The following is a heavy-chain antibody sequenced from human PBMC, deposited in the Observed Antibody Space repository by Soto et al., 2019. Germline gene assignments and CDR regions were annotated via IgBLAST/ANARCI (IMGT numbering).Heavy chain of an antibody. V-gene: IGHV4-4*07. CDR1: GGSISSYY. J-gene: IGHJ5*02. CDR2: IYTSGST. CDR3: ARATIFGVVINWFDP. D-gene: IGHD3-3*01. Sequence: QVQLQESGPGLVKPSETLSLTCTVSGGSISSYYWSWIRQPAGKGLEWIGRIYTSGSTNYNPSLKSRVTMSVDTSKNQFSLKLSSVTAADSAVYYCARATIFGVVINWFDPWGQGTLVTVSS.